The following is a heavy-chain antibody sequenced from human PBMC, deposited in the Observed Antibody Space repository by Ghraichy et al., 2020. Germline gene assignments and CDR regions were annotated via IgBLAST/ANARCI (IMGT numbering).Heavy chain of an antibody. CDR3: ARGTSSSAAYSMDV. Sequence: SETLSLTCTVSGSSISSGGHFWSWIRQHPGKGLECIGHSYNTGSTYYNPSLKSRVSISVDTSKNQSSLKLSAVTAADPAVYYCARGTSSSAAYSMDVWGQGTTVTVSS. J-gene: IGHJ6*02. CDR1: GSSISSGGHF. CDR2: SYNTGST. V-gene: IGHV4-31*03. D-gene: IGHD6-6*01.